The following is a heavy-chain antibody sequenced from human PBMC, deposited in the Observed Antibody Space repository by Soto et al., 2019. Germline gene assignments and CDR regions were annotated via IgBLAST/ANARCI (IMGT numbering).Heavy chain of an antibody. Sequence: GGSLRLSCAASGFTFSSYTMNWVRQAPGKGLEWVSSISGISSYMYYADSVKGRFTISRDNATNSLYLQMNGLRAEDTAVYYCVREASYYYYRMDDWGKGTTVPVYS. CDR3: VREASYYYYRMDD. CDR1: GFTFSSYT. J-gene: IGHJ6*04. V-gene: IGHV3-21*01. CDR2: ISGISSYM.